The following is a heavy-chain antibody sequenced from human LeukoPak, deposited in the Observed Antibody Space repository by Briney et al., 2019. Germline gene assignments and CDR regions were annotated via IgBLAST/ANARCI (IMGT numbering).Heavy chain of an antibody. CDR3: ARYSTVTVYYFDY. V-gene: IGHV1-2*02. Sequence: ASVKVSCKASGYTFTGYYIHWVRQAPGQGLEWMGWISPNSGGTNYAQKLQGRVTMTRDTSISTAYMELSRLRSDDTAVYYCARYSTVTVYYFDYWGQGTLVTVSS. CDR1: GYTFTGYY. CDR2: ISPNSGGT. J-gene: IGHJ4*02. D-gene: IGHD4-17*01.